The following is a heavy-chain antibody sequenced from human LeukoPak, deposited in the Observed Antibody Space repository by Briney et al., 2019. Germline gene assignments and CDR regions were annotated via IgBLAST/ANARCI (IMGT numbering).Heavy chain of an antibody. Sequence: SETLSLTCTVSGGSISSSNWWSWVRQPPGKGLEWIGEIYHSGSTNYNPSLKSRVTISVDKSKNQFSLKLSSVTAADTAVYYCARGGIAVAGFPAMYNWFDPWGQGTLVTVSS. CDR3: ARGGIAVAGFPAMYNWFDP. CDR2: IYHSGST. CDR1: GGSISSSNW. J-gene: IGHJ5*02. V-gene: IGHV4-4*02. D-gene: IGHD6-19*01.